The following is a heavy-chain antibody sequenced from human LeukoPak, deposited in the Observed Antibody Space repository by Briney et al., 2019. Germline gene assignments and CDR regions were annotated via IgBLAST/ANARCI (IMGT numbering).Heavy chain of an antibody. Sequence: ASVKVSCKASGYTFTGYYMHWVRQAPGQGLEWMGWINPNSGGTNYAQKFQGRVTMTRDTSMSTAYMELSRLRSDDTAVYYCARVALLLWFGELSQYNWFDPWGQGTLVTVSS. CDR3: ARVALLLWFGELSQYNWFDP. D-gene: IGHD3-10*01. CDR2: INPNSGGT. V-gene: IGHV1-2*02. J-gene: IGHJ5*02. CDR1: GYTFTGYY.